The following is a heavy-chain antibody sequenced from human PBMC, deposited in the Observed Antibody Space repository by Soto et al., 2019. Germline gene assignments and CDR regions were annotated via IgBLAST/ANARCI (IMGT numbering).Heavy chain of an antibody. CDR2: IYHSGST. V-gene: IGHV4-30-2*01. D-gene: IGHD2-15*01. Sequence: SETLSLTCAVSGGSISSGGYSWSWIRQPPGKGLEWIGYIYHSGSTYYNPSLKSRVTISVDRSKNQFSLKLSSVTAADTAVYYCARGRGVVVVAANPALRENWFDPWGQGTLVTVSS. J-gene: IGHJ5*02. CDR1: GGSISSGGYS. CDR3: ARGRGVVVVAANPALRENWFDP.